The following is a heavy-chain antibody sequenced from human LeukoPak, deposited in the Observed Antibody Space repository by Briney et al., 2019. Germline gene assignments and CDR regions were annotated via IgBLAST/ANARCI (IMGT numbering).Heavy chain of an antibody. D-gene: IGHD3-22*01. CDR2: VSNSGIT. CDR3: ARCYYDGWFDP. Sequence: PSETLSLTCIVSGGPISGYYWSWIRQPPGKGLEWIGHVSNSGITNYNPSLKSRAAISVDTSKDQFSLKLSSVTAADTAVYYCARCYYDGWFDPWGQGTLVTVSS. V-gene: IGHV4-59*01. CDR1: GGPISGYY. J-gene: IGHJ5*02.